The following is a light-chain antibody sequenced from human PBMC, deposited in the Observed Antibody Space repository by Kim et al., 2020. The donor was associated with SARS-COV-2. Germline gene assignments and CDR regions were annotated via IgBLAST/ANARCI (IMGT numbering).Light chain of an antibody. V-gene: IGLV3-25*03. CDR2: NDS. Sequence: SYELTQPPSEPVSPGQTARITCSGDALSKIFAYWYQQKSGQAPVLVIYNDSEKPSGIPERFSGSSSGTTVTLTISGVQAEDEADYYCQSADSSGTYWVFGGGTQLTVL. J-gene: IGLJ3*02. CDR3: QSADSSGTYWV. CDR1: ALSKIF.